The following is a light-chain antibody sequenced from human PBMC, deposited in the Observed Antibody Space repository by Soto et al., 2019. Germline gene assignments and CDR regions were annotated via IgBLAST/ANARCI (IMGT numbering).Light chain of an antibody. V-gene: IGLV1-51*01. CDR2: DDN. CDR3: GTWDSSLSAGV. J-gene: IGLJ2*01. CDR1: SSNIGSNY. Sequence: QCVLTQPPSVSAAPGQKVTISCSGSSSNIGSNYVSWYQQLPGTAPKLLIYDDNKRPSGIPDRFSGSKSGTSATLGITGLQTGDEADYYCGTWDSSLSAGVFGGGTKLIVL.